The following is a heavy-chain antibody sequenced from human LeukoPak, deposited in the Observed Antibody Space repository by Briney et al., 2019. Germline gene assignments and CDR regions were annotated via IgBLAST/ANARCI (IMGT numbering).Heavy chain of an antibody. CDR3: TRLREIPVFGVVTKSTSYFDY. CDR2: IKQDRSEK. J-gene: IGHJ4*02. Sequence: GGSPRLSCAASGFTFTNYWMSWVRQAPGKGLELVANIKQDRSEKYYVDSVKGRFTISRDNAKNSLYLQMNSLRAEDTAVYYCTRLREIPVFGVVTKSTSYFDYWGQGTLVTVSS. V-gene: IGHV3-7*01. CDR1: GFTFTNYW. D-gene: IGHD3-3*01.